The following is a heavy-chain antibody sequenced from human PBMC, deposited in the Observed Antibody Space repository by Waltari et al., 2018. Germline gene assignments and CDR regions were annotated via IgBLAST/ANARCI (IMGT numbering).Heavy chain of an antibody. CDR3: AREVKSEPLWSGYTALGY. J-gene: IGHJ4*02. D-gene: IGHD3-3*01. V-gene: IGHV3-30*01. Sequence: QVQLVESGGGVVQPGRSLRLSCAASGFTFSSYAMHWVRQAPGKGLEWVAVISYDGSNKYYADSVKCRFTISRDNSKNTLYLQMNSLRAEDTAVYYCAREVKSEPLWSGYTALGYWGQGTLVTVSS. CDR2: ISYDGSNK. CDR1: GFTFSSYA.